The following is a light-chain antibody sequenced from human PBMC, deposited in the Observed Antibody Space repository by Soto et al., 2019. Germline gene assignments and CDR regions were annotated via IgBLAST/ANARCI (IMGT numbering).Light chain of an antibody. CDR1: QSVVNSY. Sequence: DIVLTQSPGTLSLSPGERAILSCRASQSVVNSYLAWFQHKPGQAPRLLIHDASRRATGIPDRFSGSGSGTDFTLTISRLEPEDFEVYYCPQSGDSPFTFGPGTRVDI. CDR2: DAS. J-gene: IGKJ3*01. CDR3: PQSGDSPFT. V-gene: IGKV3-20*01.